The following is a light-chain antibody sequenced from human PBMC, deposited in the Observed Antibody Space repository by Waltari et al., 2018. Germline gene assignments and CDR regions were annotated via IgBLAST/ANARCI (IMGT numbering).Light chain of an antibody. CDR2: KDT. CDR1: IVAKQF. CDR3: STWDDSLNGVM. J-gene: IGLJ3*02. V-gene: IGLV3-25*02. Sequence: SNELTQPPSVSASPGQMATIACPGDIVAKQFVYWYQQKAGQAPTLLIFKDTERPSGIPERFSGSKSSTSGSLAISGLQSEDEADYYCSTWDDSLNGVMFGGGTKLTVL.